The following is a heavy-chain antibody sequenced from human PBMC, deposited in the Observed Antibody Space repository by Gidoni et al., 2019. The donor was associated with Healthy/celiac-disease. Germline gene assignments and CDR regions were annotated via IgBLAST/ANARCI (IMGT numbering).Heavy chain of an antibody. D-gene: IGHD3-22*01. V-gene: IGHV3-30*04. J-gene: IGHJ6*02. CDR3: ARGYYDSSGYYPPDYYYYGMDV. CDR1: GFTFSSYA. CDR2: ISYDGSNK. Sequence: QVQLVESGGGVVQPGRSLRLSCAASGFTFSSYAMHWVRQAPGKGLEWVAVISYDGSNKYYADSVKGRFTISRDNSKNTLYLQMNSLRAEDTAVYYCARGYYDSSGYYPPDYYYYGMDVWGQGTTVTVSS.